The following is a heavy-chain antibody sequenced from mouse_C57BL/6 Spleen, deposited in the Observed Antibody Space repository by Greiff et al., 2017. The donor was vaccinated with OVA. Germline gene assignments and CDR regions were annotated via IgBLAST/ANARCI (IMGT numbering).Heavy chain of an antibody. V-gene: IGHV1-82*01. CDR2: IYPGAGGT. D-gene: IGHD2-3*01. CDR3: ARDPYDCYYYAMDD. CDR1: GYAFTSSW. Sequence: VQLVESGPELVKPGASVTISCKASGYAFTSSWMNWVKQRPVKGLEWIGRIYPGAGGTDYNEKFKGKATLTADKSSSTAYMQLSILTSEDSAVYFCARDPYDCYYYAMDDWGKGTSVTVSS. J-gene: IGHJ4*01.